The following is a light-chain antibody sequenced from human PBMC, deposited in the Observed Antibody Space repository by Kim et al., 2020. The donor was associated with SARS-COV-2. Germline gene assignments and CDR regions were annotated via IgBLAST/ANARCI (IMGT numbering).Light chain of an antibody. J-gene: IGKJ3*01. CDR2: AAS. CDR3: QHSYSTPFT. V-gene: IGKV1-39*01. Sequence: DIQMTQSPSSLSASVGDRVTITCRASKSISSYLNWYQQKPGKAPKLLIYAASSLQSGVPSRFSGSGSGTDFTLTISSLQPEDFATYYCQHSYSTPFTFGPGTKVDIK. CDR1: KSISSY.